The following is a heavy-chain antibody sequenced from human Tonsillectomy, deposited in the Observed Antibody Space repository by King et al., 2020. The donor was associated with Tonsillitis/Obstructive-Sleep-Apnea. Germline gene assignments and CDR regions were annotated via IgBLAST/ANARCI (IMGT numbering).Heavy chain of an antibody. J-gene: IGHJ5*02. V-gene: IGHV4-34*01. Sequence: VQLQQWGAGLLKPSETLSLTCAVYGGSFSGYYWSWIRQPPGKGLEWIGEINHSESTNYNPSLKSRVTISVDTSMNQFSLKLNSVTAADTAVYYCARGLGVVVPAAIRRKYNWFDPWGQGTLVTVSS. CDR3: ARGLGVVVPAAIRRKYNWFDP. D-gene: IGHD2-2*02. CDR1: GGSFSGYY. CDR2: INHSEST.